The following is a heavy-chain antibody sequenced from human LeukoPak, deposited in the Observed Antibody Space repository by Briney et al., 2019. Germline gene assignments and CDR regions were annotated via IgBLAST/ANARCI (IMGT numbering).Heavy chain of an antibody. D-gene: IGHD3-10*01. CDR3: ARDFVYGSGSFLSSGNWFDP. J-gene: IGHJ5*02. Sequence: ASVKVSCKASGYTFTDYYMHWVRQAPGQGLEWMGWINPKSGDTNYAQKFQGRVTMARDTSISTAYMELSRLRSDDTALFYCARDFVYGSGSFLSSGNWFDPWGQGTLVTVSS. CDR2: INPKSGDT. CDR1: GYTFTDYY. V-gene: IGHV1-2*02.